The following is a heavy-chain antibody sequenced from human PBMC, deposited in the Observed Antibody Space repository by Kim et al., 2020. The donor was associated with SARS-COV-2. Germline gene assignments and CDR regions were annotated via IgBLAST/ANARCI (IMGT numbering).Heavy chain of an antibody. V-gene: IGHV4-39*01. J-gene: IGHJ3*02. Sequence: KSRVTISVDTSKNQFSWKLSSVTAADTAVYYCARISGIVGWMLSIDAFDIWGQGTMVTVSS. CDR3: ARISGIVGWMLSIDAFDI. D-gene: IGHD2-2*03.